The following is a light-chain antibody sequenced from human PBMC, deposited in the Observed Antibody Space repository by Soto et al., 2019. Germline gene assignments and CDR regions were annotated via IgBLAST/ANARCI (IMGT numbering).Light chain of an antibody. J-gene: IGKJ3*01. V-gene: IGKV4-1*01. CDR2: WAS. CDR1: QSVLYSSKNKNY. CDR3: QQYYSVPPT. Sequence: DIVMTQSPDSLAVSLGERATINCKSSQSVLYSSKNKNYLAWYQQKPGQPPKLLIYWASTRESGVPDRFSGSGSGTDFTLTISSLQAEDVAVYYCQQYYSVPPTLGPGTKVDLK.